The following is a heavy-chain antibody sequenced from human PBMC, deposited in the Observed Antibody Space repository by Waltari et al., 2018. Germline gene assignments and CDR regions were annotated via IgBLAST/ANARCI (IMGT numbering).Heavy chain of an antibody. Sequence: QVQLVQSGAEVKKPGSSVKVSCKASGGTFSSYAISWVRPAPGQGLEWMGGIIPIFGTANYEQKYQGRVTITKDESTSTAYMELSSRGSEDTAVYYWARGGGSYYYYYMDVWGKGTTVTVSS. V-gene: IGHV1-69*05. D-gene: IGHD1-26*01. CDR1: GGTFSSYA. CDR3: ARGGGSYYYYYMDV. J-gene: IGHJ6*03. CDR2: IIPIFGTA.